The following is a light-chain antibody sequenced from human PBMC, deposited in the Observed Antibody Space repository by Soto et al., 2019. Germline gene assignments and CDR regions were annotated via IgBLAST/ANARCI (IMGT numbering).Light chain of an antibody. J-gene: IGKJ1*01. CDR1: QSITNN. V-gene: IGKV3-15*01. Sequence: EIVMTQCPASLSVSPGGRATLSCRASQSITNNLAWYQQKPGQAPRLLIYGASARATGIPARFSGSGSETEFTLTISSLQSEDSAVYYCQHYNNWPPWAFGQGTKVEIK. CDR2: GAS. CDR3: QHYNNWPPWA.